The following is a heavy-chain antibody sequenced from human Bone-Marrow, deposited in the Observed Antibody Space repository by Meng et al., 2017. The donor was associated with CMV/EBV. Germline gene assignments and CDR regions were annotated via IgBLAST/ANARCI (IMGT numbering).Heavy chain of an antibody. Sequence: AVSGGSISRNNWWSWVRQAPEKGLEWIGESYHSGTTNYNPSLKSRVTISVDKSQNQLSLRLSSVTAADTAVYYCARDLGTAGRPADSWGQGTLVTVSS. CDR3: ARDLGTAGRPADS. CDR1: GGSISRNNW. CDR2: SYHSGTT. D-gene: IGHD6-6*01. V-gene: IGHV4-4*02. J-gene: IGHJ4*02.